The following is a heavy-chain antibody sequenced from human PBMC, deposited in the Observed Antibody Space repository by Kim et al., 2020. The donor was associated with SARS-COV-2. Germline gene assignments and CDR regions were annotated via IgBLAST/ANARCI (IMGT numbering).Heavy chain of an antibody. CDR2: IYSGGST. CDR1: GFTVSSNY. J-gene: IGHJ4*02. D-gene: IGHD6-19*01. V-gene: IGHV3-53*04. CDR3: ARGIGEQWLASHYFDY. Sequence: GGSLRLSCAASGFTVSSNYMSWVRQAPGKGLEWVSVIYSGGSTYYADSVKGRFTISRHNSKNTLYLQMNSLRAEDTAVYYCARGIGEQWLASHYFDYWGQGTLVTVSS.